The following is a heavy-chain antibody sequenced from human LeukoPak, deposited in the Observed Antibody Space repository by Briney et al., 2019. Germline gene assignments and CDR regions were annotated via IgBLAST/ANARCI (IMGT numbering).Heavy chain of an antibody. Sequence: GGSLTLSCAASGFTFSSCGMHWVRQAPGKGLDWVAVIWYDGSNKYYADSVKGRFTISRDNSKNTLYLQMNSLRAEDTAVYYCATSGSYYRFEYWGQGTLVTVSS. CDR2: IWYDGSNK. V-gene: IGHV3-33*01. D-gene: IGHD1-26*01. CDR1: GFTFSSCG. J-gene: IGHJ4*02. CDR3: ATSGSYYRFEY.